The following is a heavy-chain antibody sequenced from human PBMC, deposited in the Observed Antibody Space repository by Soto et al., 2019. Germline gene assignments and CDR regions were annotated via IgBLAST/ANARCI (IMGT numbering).Heavy chain of an antibody. CDR1: GYTFTSYG. CDR2: ISAYNGNT. J-gene: IGHJ3*02. V-gene: IGHV1-18*01. D-gene: IGHD3-22*01. Sequence: QVQLVQSGAEVKKPGASVKVSCKASGYTFTSYGISWVRQAPGQGLEGMGWISAYNGNTNYAQKLQGRVTMTTDTSTSTAYMELRSLRSDDTAVYYCARDRPYDSSGYYPTQDNDAFDIWGQGTMVTVSS. CDR3: ARDRPYDSSGYYPTQDNDAFDI.